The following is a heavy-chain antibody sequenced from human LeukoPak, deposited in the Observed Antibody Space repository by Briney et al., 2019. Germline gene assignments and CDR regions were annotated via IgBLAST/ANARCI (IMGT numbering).Heavy chain of an antibody. D-gene: IGHD2-15*01. J-gene: IGHJ3*02. CDR2: IKQDGSEK. CDR1: GFTFSSYW. Sequence: GGSLRLSCAASGFTFSSYWMSWVRQAPGKGLEWVANIKQDGSEKYYVDSVKGRFTISRDNAKNSLYPQMNSLRAEDTAVYYCARDWYCSGGSCYSNDAFDIWGQGTMVTVSS. V-gene: IGHV3-7*01. CDR3: ARDWYCSGGSCYSNDAFDI.